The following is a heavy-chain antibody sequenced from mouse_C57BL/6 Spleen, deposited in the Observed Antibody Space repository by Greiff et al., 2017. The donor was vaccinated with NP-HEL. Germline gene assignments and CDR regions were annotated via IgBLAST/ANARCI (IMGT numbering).Heavy chain of an antibody. V-gene: IGHV1-55*01. D-gene: IGHD2-4*01. Sequence: VQLQQPGAELVKPGASVQMSCKASGYTFTSYWITWVKQRPGQGLAWIGDIYPGSGSTNYNEKFKSKATLTVDTSSSTAYMQLSSLTSEDSAVYYCERWHYDSDYWGEGTTLTVSS. CDR1: GYTFTSYW. CDR2: IYPGSGST. J-gene: IGHJ2*01. CDR3: ERWHYDSDY.